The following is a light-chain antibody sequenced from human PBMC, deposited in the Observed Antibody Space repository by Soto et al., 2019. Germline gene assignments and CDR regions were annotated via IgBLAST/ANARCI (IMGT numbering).Light chain of an antibody. CDR1: QTVSSN. J-gene: IGKJ2*01. V-gene: IGKV3-15*01. CDR3: QQSNNWPYT. CDR2: GAS. Sequence: EIVMTQSPATLSVSPGERATLSCRASQTVSSNLVWYQQKPGQPPRLLVYGASTRATDIPARFSGSGSGTEFTLTISSLQSEDFAVYYCQQSNNWPYTFGQGTKLEIK.